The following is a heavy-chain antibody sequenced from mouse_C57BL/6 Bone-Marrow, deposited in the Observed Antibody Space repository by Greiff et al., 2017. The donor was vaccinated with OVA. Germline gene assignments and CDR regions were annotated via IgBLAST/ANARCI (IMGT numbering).Heavy chain of an antibody. V-gene: IGHV1-69*01. CDR2: IDPSDSYT. CDR3: AVITTVVDY. D-gene: IGHD1-1*01. CDR1: GYNFTSYW. J-gene: IGHJ2*01. Sequence: QVQLQQPGAELVMPGASVKLSCKASGYNFTSYWMHWVKQRPGQGLEWIGEIDPSDSYTNYNQKFKGKSTLTVDKSSSTAYMQLSSLTSEDSAVYYCAVITTVVDYWGQGTTLTVSS.